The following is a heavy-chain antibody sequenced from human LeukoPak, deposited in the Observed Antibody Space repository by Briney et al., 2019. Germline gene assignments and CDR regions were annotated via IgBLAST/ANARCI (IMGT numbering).Heavy chain of an antibody. V-gene: IGHV1-24*01. CDR1: GYTLTELS. CDR2: FGPEDGET. CDR3: ATDDFWSGYWYY. J-gene: IGHJ4*02. Sequence: ASVKVSCKVSGYTLTELSMHWVRQAPGKGLERMGGFGPEDGETIYAQKFQGRVTMTEDTSTDTAYMELSSLGSEDTAVYYCATDDFWSGYWYYWGQGTLVTVSS. D-gene: IGHD3-3*01.